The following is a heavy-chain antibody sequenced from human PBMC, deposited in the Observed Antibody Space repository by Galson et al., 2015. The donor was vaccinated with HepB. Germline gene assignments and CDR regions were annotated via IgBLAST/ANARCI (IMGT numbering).Heavy chain of an antibody. CDR3: VKEGSWFGGDWFDP. V-gene: IGHV3-23*01. CDR2: INGRGSTR. D-gene: IGHD3-16*01. Sequence: SLRLSCAGSGLIFRHHAMAWIRQAPGKGLEWDSGINGRGSTRSYSDAVKGRFSISRDNSKDTVFLQMDNLRAEDTAVYYCVKEGSWFGGDWFDPWGQGALVTVS. CDR1: GLIFRHHA. J-gene: IGHJ5*02.